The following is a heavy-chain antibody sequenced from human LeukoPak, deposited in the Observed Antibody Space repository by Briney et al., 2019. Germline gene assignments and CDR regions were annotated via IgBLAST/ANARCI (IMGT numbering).Heavy chain of an antibody. D-gene: IGHD3-3*01. V-gene: IGHV4-39*01. Sequence: SETLSLTCTVSGGSISSSSYYWGWIRQPPGKGLEWIGSIYYSGSTYYNPSLKSRVTISVDTSKNQFSLKLSSVTAADTAVYYCARQREKENVLRFLEWFGNSYGMDVWGQGTTVTVSS. CDR2: IYYSGST. CDR1: GGSISSSSYY. J-gene: IGHJ6*02. CDR3: ARQREKENVLRFLEWFGNSYGMDV.